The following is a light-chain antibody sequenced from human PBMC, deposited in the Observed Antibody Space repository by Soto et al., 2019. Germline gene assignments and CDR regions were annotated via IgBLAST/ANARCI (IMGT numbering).Light chain of an antibody. CDR3: QAWGTGIWV. CDR1: SGHSNYD. V-gene: IGLV4-69*01. J-gene: IGLJ3*02. CDR2: LSSDGSH. Sequence: QPVLTQSPSASASLGASVKLTCTLSSGHSNYDIVWHQQQPEKGPRYLMKLSSDGSHTKGDGIPDRFSGSSSGAERYLTISSLQCEDEADYYCQAWGTGIWVFGGGTKLTVL.